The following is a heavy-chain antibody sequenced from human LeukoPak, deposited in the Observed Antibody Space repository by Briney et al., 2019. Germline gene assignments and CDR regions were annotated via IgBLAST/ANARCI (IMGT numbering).Heavy chain of an antibody. CDR2: IYHSGST. CDR3: ASEVVPRARTRYYYYYMDV. V-gene: IGHV4-30-2*01. CDR1: GGSISSGGYY. Sequence: PSQTLSLTCTVSGGSISSGGYYWSWIRQPPGKGLEWIGYIYHSGSTYYNPSLKSRVTMSVDTSKNQFSLKLSSVTAADTAVYYCASEVVPRARTRYYYYYMDVWGKGTTVTVSS. D-gene: IGHD2-2*01. J-gene: IGHJ6*03.